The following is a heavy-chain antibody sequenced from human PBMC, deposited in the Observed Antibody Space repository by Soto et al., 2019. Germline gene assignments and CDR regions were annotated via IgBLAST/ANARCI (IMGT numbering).Heavy chain of an antibody. V-gene: IGHV1-18*01. CDR2: ISAYNGNT. Sequence: QVQLVQSGAEVKKPGASVKVSCKASGYTFTSYGISWVRQAPGQGLEWMGWISAYNGNTNYAQKLQGRVTMTTDTSTSTAYRELRSLRSDDTAVYYCARSSLLCFGELLSKPQYYFDYWGQGTLVTVSS. J-gene: IGHJ4*02. D-gene: IGHD3-10*01. CDR3: ARSSLLCFGELLSKPQYYFDY. CDR1: GYTFTSYG.